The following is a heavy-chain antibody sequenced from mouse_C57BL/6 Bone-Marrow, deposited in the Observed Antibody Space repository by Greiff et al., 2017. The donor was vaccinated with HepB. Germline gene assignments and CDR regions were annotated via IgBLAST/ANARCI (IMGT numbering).Heavy chain of an antibody. CDR1: GFNIKDDY. Sequence: VQLQQSGAELVKPGDSVKLSCTASGFNIKDDYMHWVKQRPEQGLEWIGWIDPENGDTEYASKFQGKATITADKSSNTVYLQLSSLTSEDTAVYYCTTPFDYWGQGTTLTVSS. J-gene: IGHJ2*01. CDR3: TTPFDY. V-gene: IGHV14-4*01. CDR2: IDPENGDT.